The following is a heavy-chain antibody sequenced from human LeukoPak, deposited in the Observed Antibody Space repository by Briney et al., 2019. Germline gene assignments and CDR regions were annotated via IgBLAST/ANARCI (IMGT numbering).Heavy chain of an antibody. CDR2: ISGSGGST. V-gene: IGHV3-23*01. CDR3: AKGLSYDFWSGYYRYFDY. CDR1: GFTFSSYA. D-gene: IGHD3-3*01. Sequence: QPGGSLRLSCAASGFTFSSYAMSWVRQAPGKGLEWVSAISGSGGSTYYADSVKGRFTISRDNSKNTLYLQMNSLRAEDTAVYYCAKGLSYDFWSGYYRYFDYWGQGTLVTVSS. J-gene: IGHJ4*02.